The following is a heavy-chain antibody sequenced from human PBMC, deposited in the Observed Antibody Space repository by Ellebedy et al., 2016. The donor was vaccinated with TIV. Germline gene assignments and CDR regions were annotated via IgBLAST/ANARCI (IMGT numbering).Heavy chain of an antibody. V-gene: IGHV3-23*01. CDR1: TFTFSRYA. CDR3: AKDRYDSSPVNY. J-gene: IGHJ4*02. Sequence: GESLKISXAASTFTFSRYAMSWVRQAPGKGLEWVSAITGSGVSTYYADSAKGRFTISRDNSKNTLYLQMNSLRAEDTAVYYCAKDRYDSSPVNYWGQGTLVTVSS. D-gene: IGHD3-22*01. CDR2: ITGSGVST.